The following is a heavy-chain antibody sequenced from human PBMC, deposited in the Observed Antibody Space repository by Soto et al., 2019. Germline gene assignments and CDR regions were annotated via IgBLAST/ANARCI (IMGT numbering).Heavy chain of an antibody. J-gene: IGHJ4*02. Sequence: EVQLLESGGGLVQPAGSLRLSCAASGFTFSVYTMSWFRQAPGRGLEWVSSIYGNGRSTFYSTSVKGRFTITRDNSGNRVFLKMSSLGGEDRAIYYCARDSPPDAGWNIDYGGGGSLVAVSS. CDR2: IYGNGRST. V-gene: IGHV3-23*01. CDR1: GFTFSVYT. D-gene: IGHD1-1*01. CDR3: ARDSPPDAGWNIDY.